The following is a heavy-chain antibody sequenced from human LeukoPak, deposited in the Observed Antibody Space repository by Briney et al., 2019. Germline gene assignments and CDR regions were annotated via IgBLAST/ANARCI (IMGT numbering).Heavy chain of an antibody. J-gene: IGHJ4*02. V-gene: IGHV4-39*07. D-gene: IGHD6-19*01. CDR1: GGSITKNGYY. CDR3: CGSGWFAGPFGY. CDR2: MHYSGST. Sequence: KPSEPLSLTCSVSGGSITKNGYYWGWTRQSPETGLEWIGSMHYSGSTYYNPSLNSRVTISVDTSKNQFSLKLTSVTAADTAVYYCCGSGWFAGPFGYWGQGALVTVSS.